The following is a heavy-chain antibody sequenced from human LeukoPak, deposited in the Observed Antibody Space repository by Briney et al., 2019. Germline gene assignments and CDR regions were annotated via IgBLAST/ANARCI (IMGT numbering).Heavy chain of an antibody. CDR2: ISSSSSTI. J-gene: IGHJ4*02. CDR1: GFTFSSYS. D-gene: IGHD3-16*02. CDR3: ARGGNNYDYVWGSYCFSPHFDY. Sequence: PGGSLRLSCAASGFTFSSYSMTWVRQAPGKGLEWVSYISSSSSTIYYADSVKGRFTISRDNAKNSLYLQMNSLRDEDTAVYYCARGGNNYDYVWGSYCFSPHFDYWGQGTLVTVSS. V-gene: IGHV3-48*02.